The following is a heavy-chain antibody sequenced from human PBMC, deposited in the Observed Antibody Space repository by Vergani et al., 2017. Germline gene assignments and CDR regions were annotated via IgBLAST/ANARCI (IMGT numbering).Heavy chain of an antibody. V-gene: IGHV3-15*01. CDR1: GITFWKFG. CDR2: IKSLDDGGTT. J-gene: IGHJ4*02. Sequence: EVDLVESGGGLAQPGGSLRLSCEASGITFWKFGMHWVRQAPGKGLEWVGRIKSLDDGGTTEFAAGVKGRFTISRDDSKSMVFLQMRSLKADDTALYFCVAGDYDDFWGSYTPFHYWGQGALVTVSS. D-gene: IGHD3-16*01. CDR3: VAGDYDDFWGSYTPFHY.